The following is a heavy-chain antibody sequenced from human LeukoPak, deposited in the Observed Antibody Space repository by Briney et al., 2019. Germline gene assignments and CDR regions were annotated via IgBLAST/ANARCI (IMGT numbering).Heavy chain of an antibody. V-gene: IGHV5-51*01. J-gene: IGHJ1*01. D-gene: IGHD2-2*01. CDR1: GYIFTNYW. Sequence: GESLKISCKASGYIFTNYWIGRVRQMPGKGLEWMAIIYPANSDTRYSPSFQGQVTISADKSISTAYLQWSSLKASDTAMYYCARPACSSTSCYLYFQYWGQGTLVTVSS. CDR2: IYPANSDT. CDR3: ARPACSSTSCYLYFQY.